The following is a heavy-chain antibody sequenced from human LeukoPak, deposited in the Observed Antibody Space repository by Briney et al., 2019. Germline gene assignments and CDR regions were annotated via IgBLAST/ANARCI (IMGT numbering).Heavy chain of an antibody. V-gene: IGHV4-59*08. CDR1: GDSINGHY. Sequence: SETLSLTCTISGDSINGHYWSWIRQPPGKRLEWIGDIHYKGSTNYNLSLKSRVTISVDTSKDHLSLNLTSVLAADTAIYYCARRDTGWNYCDYWGQGILVTVSS. D-gene: IGHD6-19*01. CDR3: ARRDTGWNYCDY. CDR2: IHYKGST. J-gene: IGHJ4*02.